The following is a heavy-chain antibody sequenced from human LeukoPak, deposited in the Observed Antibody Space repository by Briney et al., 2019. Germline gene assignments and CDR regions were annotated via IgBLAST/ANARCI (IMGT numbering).Heavy chain of an antibody. Sequence: GGSLRLSCAAPGFTFNNAWMNWVRQAPGKGLEWVGRIKSKNVSGTTDYAAPVKGRFTISRDDSKNTVYLQMNSLKIEDTAVYYCTSHAAFDPWGQGTLVTVSS. V-gene: IGHV3-15*01. CDR3: TSHAAFDP. CDR1: GFTFNNAW. CDR2: IKSKNVSGTT. J-gene: IGHJ5*02.